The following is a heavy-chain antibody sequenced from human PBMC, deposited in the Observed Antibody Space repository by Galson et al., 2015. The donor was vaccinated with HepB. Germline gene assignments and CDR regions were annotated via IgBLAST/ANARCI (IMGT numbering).Heavy chain of an antibody. Sequence: SLRLSCAASGFTFSNAWMSWVRQAPGKGLEWVGRIKSKTDGGTTDYAAPVKGRFTISRDDSKNTLYLQMNSLKTEDTAVYYCTTDDGPGAFDIWGKGTMVTVSS. CDR1: GFTFSNAW. V-gene: IGHV3-15*01. J-gene: IGHJ3*02. D-gene: IGHD1-14*01. CDR2: IKSKTDGGTT. CDR3: TTDDGPGAFDI.